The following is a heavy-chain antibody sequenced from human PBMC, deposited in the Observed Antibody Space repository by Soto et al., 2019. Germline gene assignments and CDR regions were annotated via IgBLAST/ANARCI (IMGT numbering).Heavy chain of an antibody. D-gene: IGHD3-22*01. J-gene: IGHJ4*02. Sequence: SVKVSCKASGGTFSSYAISWVRQAPGQGLEWMGGIIPIFGTANYAQKFQGRVTITADESTSTAYVELSSLRSEDTAVYYCARDNLPTYYYDSSGYYYFDYWGQGTLVTVSS. CDR3: ARDNLPTYYYDSSGYYYFDY. V-gene: IGHV1-69*13. CDR2: IIPIFGTA. CDR1: GGTFSSYA.